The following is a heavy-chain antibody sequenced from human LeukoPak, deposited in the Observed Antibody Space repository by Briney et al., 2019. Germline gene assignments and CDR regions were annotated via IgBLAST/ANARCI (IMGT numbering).Heavy chain of an antibody. V-gene: IGHV4-34*01. CDR1: GGSFSGYY. J-gene: IGHJ4*02. Sequence: PSETLSLTCAVYGGSFSGYYWSWIRQPPGKGLEWIGEINHSGSTNYNPSLKSRVTISVDTSKNQFSLKLSSVTAADTAVYYCARGLSGYGDYTVDYWGQGTLVTVSS. CDR3: ARGLSGYGDYTVDY. CDR2: INHSGST. D-gene: IGHD4-17*01.